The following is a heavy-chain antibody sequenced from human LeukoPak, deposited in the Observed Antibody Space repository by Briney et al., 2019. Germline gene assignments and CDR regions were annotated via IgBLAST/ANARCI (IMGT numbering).Heavy chain of an antibody. J-gene: IGHJ4*02. CDR3: ARGGVDTAIYFDY. CDR1: GGSISSSSYY. V-gene: IGHV4-39*07. Sequence: SKTLSLTCTVSGGSISSSSYYWGWIRQPPGKGLEWIGSIYYSGSTYYNPSLKSRVTISVDTSKNQFSLKLSSVTAADTAVYYCARGGVDTAIYFDYWGQGTLVTVSS. D-gene: IGHD5-18*01. CDR2: IYYSGST.